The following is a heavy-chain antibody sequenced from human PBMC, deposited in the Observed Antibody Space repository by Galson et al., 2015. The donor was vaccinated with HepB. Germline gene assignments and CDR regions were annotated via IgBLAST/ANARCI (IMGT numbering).Heavy chain of an antibody. CDR2: ITSSGNTK. CDR3: ARSLGGSRLDY. CDR1: GFTFSDYY. D-gene: IGHD3-16*01. Sequence: SLRLSCAASGFTFSDYYMNWIRQAPGEGLEFISYITSSGNTKFYADSVKGRFIVSRDNAKNTLFLHMNSLRAEDTAVYYCARSLGGSRLDYWGQGTLVSVSS. J-gene: IGHJ4*02. V-gene: IGHV3-11*01.